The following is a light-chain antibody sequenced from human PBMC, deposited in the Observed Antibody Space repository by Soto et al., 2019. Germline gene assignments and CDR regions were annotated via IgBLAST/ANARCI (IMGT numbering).Light chain of an antibody. J-gene: IGKJ5*01. CDR1: QDIDKN. Sequence: DIPMAESPSSLSASVGDRVTITCQASQDIDKNLIWYQHKPGKAPKLLIYDASDLETGVPSRFSGSGSGTGFTFTISSLQPEDFATYYCQQYESLPLTFGQGTRLEIK. CDR2: DAS. CDR3: QQYESLPLT. V-gene: IGKV1-33*01.